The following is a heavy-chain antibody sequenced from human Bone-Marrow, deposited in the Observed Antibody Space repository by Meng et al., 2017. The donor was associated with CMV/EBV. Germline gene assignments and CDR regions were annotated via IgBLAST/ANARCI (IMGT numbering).Heavy chain of an antibody. CDR2: IKQDGSEK. Sequence: GGSLRLSCAASGFTFTSYWMTWVRQAPGKGLEWVANIKQDGSEKFYVDSVKGRFTISRDNAKNLLSLQMNSLRAEDTAVYYCANIPVTTNYNGLAVWGQGPTVTGYS. CDR1: GFTFTSYW. CDR3: ANIPVTTNYNGLAV. V-gene: IGHV3-7*01. D-gene: IGHD4-17*01. J-gene: IGHJ6*01.